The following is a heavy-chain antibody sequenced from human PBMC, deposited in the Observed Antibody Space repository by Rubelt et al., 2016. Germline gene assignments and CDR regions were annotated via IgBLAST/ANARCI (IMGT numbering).Heavy chain of an antibody. V-gene: IGHV5-10-1*01. J-gene: IGHJ5*02. CDR3: ARHAGDGGNSEDWFDP. D-gene: IGHD4-23*01. CDR1: GSSFTSYW. CDR2: IAPSDSYT. Sequence: EVLLVQSGAEVKKPGESLRISCKGSGSSFTSYWISWVRQMPGKGLEWMGRIAPSDSYTNYSPSSQGHCTSPAAKSISTAYLRWSSLEASDTAMYYCARHAGDGGNSEDWFDPWGQGTLVTVSS.